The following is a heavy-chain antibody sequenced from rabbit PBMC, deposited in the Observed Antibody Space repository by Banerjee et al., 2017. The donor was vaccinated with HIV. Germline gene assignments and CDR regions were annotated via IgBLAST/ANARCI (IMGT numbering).Heavy chain of an antibody. CDR3: ARGVTMTMVTFDF. D-gene: IGHD2-1*01. V-gene: IGHV1S7*01. CDR2: IDPVFGGT. Sequence: QLEESGGDLVQPGGSLKLSCKASGFDFSRYYMSWVRQAPGKGLEWIGYIDPVFGGTYYASWVNGRFTLSSHNAQNTLYLQLNSLTAADTATYFCARGVTMTMVTFDFWGPGTLVTVS. J-gene: IGHJ4*01. CDR1: GFDFSRYY.